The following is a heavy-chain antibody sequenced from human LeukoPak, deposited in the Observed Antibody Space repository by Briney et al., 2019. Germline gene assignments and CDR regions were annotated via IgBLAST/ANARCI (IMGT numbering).Heavy chain of an antibody. V-gene: IGHV4-30-4*01. CDR2: IYYSGST. CDR3: ARDPNYYDSSGYYGY. J-gene: IGHJ4*02. D-gene: IGHD3-22*01. Sequence: PSQTLSLTCTVSGDSISSGDYYWSWIRQPPGKGLEWIGYIYYSGSTYYNPSLKSRVTISVDTSKNQFSLKLSSVTAADTAVYYCARDPNYYDSSGYYGYWGQGTLVTVSS. CDR1: GDSISSGDYY.